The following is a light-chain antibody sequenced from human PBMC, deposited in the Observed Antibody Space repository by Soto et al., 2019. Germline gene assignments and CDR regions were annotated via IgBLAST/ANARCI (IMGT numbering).Light chain of an antibody. V-gene: IGKV3-15*01. CDR2: GAS. CDR3: XXXXXXXYT. Sequence: EIVMTQSPATLSVSPGERATLSCRASQSVSSNLAWYQQKPGQAPRLLFYGASTRATGIPARFSGSGSGTDFTLTISXXQXXXXXXXXXXXXXXXXYTFGQGTKLEIK. J-gene: IGKJ2*01. CDR1: QSVSSN.